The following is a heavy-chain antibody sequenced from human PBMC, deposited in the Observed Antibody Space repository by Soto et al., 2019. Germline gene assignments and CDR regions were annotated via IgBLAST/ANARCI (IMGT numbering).Heavy chain of an antibody. Sequence: GASVKVSCKASGGTFSSYAISWVRQAPGQRLEWMGGIIPIFGTANYAQKFQGRVTITADESTSTAYMELSSLRSEDTAVYYCARGYSSSWFSALYYFDYWGQGTLVTVSS. CDR1: GGTFSSYA. J-gene: IGHJ4*02. CDR2: IIPIFGTA. V-gene: IGHV1-69*13. D-gene: IGHD6-13*01. CDR3: ARGYSSSWFSALYYFDY.